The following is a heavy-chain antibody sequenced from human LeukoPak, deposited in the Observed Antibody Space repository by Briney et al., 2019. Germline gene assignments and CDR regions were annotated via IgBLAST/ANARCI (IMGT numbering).Heavy chain of an antibody. CDR2: IQQDGSEK. D-gene: IGHD3-10*01. J-gene: IGHJ3*02. Sequence: GGSRRLACAAYGFTFENYALNWDRQAPGKGLEWVANIQQDGSEKYYVDSVKGRFTISRDNAKNSLYLQMNSLRAEDTAVYYCASGLRLWFGEALYAFNIWGQGTMVTVSS. CDR3: ASGLRLWFGEALYAFNI. CDR1: GFTFENYA. V-gene: IGHV3-7*01.